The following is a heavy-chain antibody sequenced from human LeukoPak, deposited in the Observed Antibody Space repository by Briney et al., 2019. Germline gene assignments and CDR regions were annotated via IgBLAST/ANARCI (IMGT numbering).Heavy chain of an antibody. D-gene: IGHD6-13*01. CDR3: AVLISAAALDY. CDR1: GFTFSIYS. J-gene: IGHJ4*02. V-gene: IGHV3-48*01. CDR2: ISSSSSTI. Sequence: PGGSLRLSCAASGFTFSIYSMNWVRQAPGRGLEWVSYISSSSSTIYYADSVKGRFTISRDNAKNSLYLQMNSLRAEDTAVYYCAVLISAAALDYRGQGTLVTVSS.